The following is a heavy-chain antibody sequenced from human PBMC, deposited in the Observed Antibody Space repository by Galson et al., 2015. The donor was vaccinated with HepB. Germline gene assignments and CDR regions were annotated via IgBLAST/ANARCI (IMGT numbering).Heavy chain of an antibody. V-gene: IGHV1-24*01. CDR2: FDAEDGESGER. J-gene: IGHJ4*02. Sequence: SVKVSCKVAGYSLSELSMHWVRLVPAKGLEWIGGFDAEDGESGERVYAQQFRGRVTMTEDTSIDTAYMELDNLRYEDTAVYYCATDRTSWGQGTLITVSS. CDR3: ATDRTS. D-gene: IGHD1-1*01. CDR1: GYSLSELS.